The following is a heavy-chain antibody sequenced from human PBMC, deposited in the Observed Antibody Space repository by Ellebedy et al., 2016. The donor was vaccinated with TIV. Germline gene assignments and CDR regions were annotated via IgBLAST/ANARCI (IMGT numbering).Heavy chain of an antibody. J-gene: IGHJ6*02. CDR2: FDPEDGET. CDR1: GGTFSSYA. D-gene: IGHD3-22*01. CDR3: ATLEYDSSGYYHRARMDV. V-gene: IGHV1-24*01. Sequence: AASVKVSCKASGGTFSSYAISWVRQAPGKGLEWMGGFDPEDGETIYAQKFQGRVTMTEDTSTDTAYMELSSLRSEDTAVYYCATLEYDSSGYYHRARMDVWGQGTTVTVSS.